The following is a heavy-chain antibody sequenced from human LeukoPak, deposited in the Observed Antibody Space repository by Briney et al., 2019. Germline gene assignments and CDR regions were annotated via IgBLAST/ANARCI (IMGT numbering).Heavy chain of an antibody. Sequence: SQTLSLTCAISGDSVSSNSAAWNWIRQSPSRGLEWLGRTYYRSKWYNDYAVSVKSRITINPDTSKNQFSLQLNSVTPEDTAVYYCARTHSSGWYDYLVSRYFDLWGRGTLVTVSS. D-gene: IGHD6-19*01. J-gene: IGHJ2*01. V-gene: IGHV6-1*01. CDR1: GDSVSSNSAA. CDR3: ARTHSSGWYDYLVSRYFDL. CDR2: TYYRSKWYN.